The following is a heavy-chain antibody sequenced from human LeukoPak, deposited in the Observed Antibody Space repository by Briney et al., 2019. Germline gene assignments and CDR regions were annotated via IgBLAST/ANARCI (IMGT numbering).Heavy chain of an antibody. J-gene: IGHJ6*04. D-gene: IGHD2-15*01. CDR2: IYYSGST. V-gene: IGHV4-31*03. Sequence: PSETLSLTCTVSGGSISSGGYYWSWIRQHPGKGLEWIGYIYYSGSTYYNPSLKSRVTISVDTSKNQFSLKLSSVTAADTAVYYCARGRYCSGGSCYQLFWGEGTTVTVSS. CDR3: ARGRYCSGGSCYQLF. CDR1: GGSISSGGYY.